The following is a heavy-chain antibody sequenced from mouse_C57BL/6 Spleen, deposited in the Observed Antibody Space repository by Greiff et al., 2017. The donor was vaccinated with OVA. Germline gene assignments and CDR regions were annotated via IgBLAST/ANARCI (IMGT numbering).Heavy chain of an antibody. J-gene: IGHJ2*01. D-gene: IGHD1-1*01. V-gene: IGHV2-5*01. CDR2: IWRGGST. CDR3: AKNDCCSSFDY. Sequence: QVQLKQSGPGLVQPSQSLSITCTVSGFSLTSYGVHWVRQSPGKGLEWLGVIWRGGSTDYNAAFMSRLSITKDNAKSQVIFKMNSRQAYDTAIYYCAKNDCCSSFDYWGQGTTLTVSA. CDR1: GFSLTSYG.